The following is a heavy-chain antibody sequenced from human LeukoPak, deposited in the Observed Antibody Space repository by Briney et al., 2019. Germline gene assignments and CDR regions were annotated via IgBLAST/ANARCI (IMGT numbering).Heavy chain of an antibody. CDR3: ARVRPITYYYDSSGEDLNGWFDP. V-gene: IGHV3-7*03. Sequence: PGGSLRLSCAASGFTFSSYWMSWVRQAPGKGLEWVANIKQDGSEKYYVDSVKGRFTISRDNAKNSLYLQMNSLRAEDTAVYYCARVRPITYYYDSSGEDLNGWFDPWGQGTLVTVSS. CDR1: GFTFSSYW. D-gene: IGHD3-22*01. J-gene: IGHJ5*02. CDR2: IKQDGSEK.